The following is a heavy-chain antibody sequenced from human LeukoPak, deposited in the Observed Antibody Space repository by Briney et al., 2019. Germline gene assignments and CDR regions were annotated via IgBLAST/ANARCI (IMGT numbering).Heavy chain of an antibody. Sequence: GGSLRLSCAASGFTFSNYWMTWVRQAPGKGLEWVANIKHDGSEDYYLDSVKGRFTISRDNAKNSLHLQMNYLRAEDTAVYYCARFRGGSYRPIFDYWGQGTLVTVSS. CDR3: ARFRGGSYRPIFDY. V-gene: IGHV3-7*01. D-gene: IGHD3-16*02. J-gene: IGHJ4*02. CDR2: IKHDGSED. CDR1: GFTFSNYW.